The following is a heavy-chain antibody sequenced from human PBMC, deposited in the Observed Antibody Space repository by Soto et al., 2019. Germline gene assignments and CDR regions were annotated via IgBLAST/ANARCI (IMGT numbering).Heavy chain of an antibody. V-gene: IGHV4-39*01. Sequence: SETLSLTCTVSGGPISSTSYYWGWIRQPPGKGLEWIGRIYYSGITYYNPSLKSRVTISVDTSKNQFSLKLSSVTAADTAVYYCVSSNWFDPWGQGTLVTVS. J-gene: IGHJ5*02. CDR1: GGPISSTSYY. CDR3: VSSNWFDP. CDR2: IYYSGIT.